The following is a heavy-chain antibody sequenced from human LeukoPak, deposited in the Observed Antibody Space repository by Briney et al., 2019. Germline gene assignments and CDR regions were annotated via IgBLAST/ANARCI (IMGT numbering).Heavy chain of an antibody. D-gene: IGHD3-22*01. V-gene: IGHV3-74*01. CDR1: GFTFSSYW. Sequence: GGSLRLSCAASGFTFSSYWMHWVRQAPGKGLVWVSRINTDGSSTTYADSVKGRYTISRDNAKNTLYLQMNSLRAEDTAVYYCARVATYYDSSGYNSGYFDYWGQGTLVTVSS. J-gene: IGHJ4*02. CDR3: ARVATYYDSSGYNSGYFDY. CDR2: INTDGSST.